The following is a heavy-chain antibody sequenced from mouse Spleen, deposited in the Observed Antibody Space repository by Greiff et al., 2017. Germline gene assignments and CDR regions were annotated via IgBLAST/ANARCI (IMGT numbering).Heavy chain of an antibody. J-gene: IGHJ3*01. CDR1: GYTFTNYW. V-gene: IGHV1-63*02. CDR2: IYPGGGYT. Sequence: QVQLKESGAELVRPGTSVKISCKASGYTFTNYWLGWVKQRPGHGLEWIGDIYPGGGYTNYNEKSKGKATLTADTSSSTAYMQLSSLTSEDSAVYFCARYLMVREAWFAYWGQGTLVTVSA. CDR3: ARYLMVREAWFAY. D-gene: IGHD2-2*01.